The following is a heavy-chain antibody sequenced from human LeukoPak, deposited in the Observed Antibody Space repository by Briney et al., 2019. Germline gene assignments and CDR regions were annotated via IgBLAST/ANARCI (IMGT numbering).Heavy chain of an antibody. CDR2: IYYSGST. Sequence: SQTLSLTCTVSGGSISSGGYYWSWIRQPPGKGLEWIGYIYYSGSTNYNPSLKSRVTISVDTSKNQFSLKLSSVTAADTAVYYCARGSTTSWYYFDYWGRGTLVTVSS. D-gene: IGHD2-2*01. J-gene: IGHJ4*02. V-gene: IGHV4-61*08. CDR1: GGSISSGGYY. CDR3: ARGSTTSWYYFDY.